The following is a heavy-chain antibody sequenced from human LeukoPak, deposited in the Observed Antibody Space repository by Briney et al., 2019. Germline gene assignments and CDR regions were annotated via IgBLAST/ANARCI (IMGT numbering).Heavy chain of an antibody. V-gene: IGHV4-4*07. J-gene: IGHJ4*02. CDR1: GGSIISYF. Sequence: PSETLSLTCTVSGGSIISYFWSWSRQPAGKGLEWIGRIYTSGSTNYNPSLKSRVTMSVDTSMNQFSLKLSSVTAADTAVYYCARDLPGYSGRYFIFDYWGQGTLVTVSS. D-gene: IGHD1-26*01. CDR3: ARDLPGYSGRYFIFDY. CDR2: IYTSGST.